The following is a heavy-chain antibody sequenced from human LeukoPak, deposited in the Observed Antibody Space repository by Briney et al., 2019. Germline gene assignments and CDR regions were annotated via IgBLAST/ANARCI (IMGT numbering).Heavy chain of an antibody. J-gene: IGHJ4*02. V-gene: IGHV3-30-3*01. Sequence: GGSLRLSCAATGFTFSNYAIHWGRQAAGKGLEWVAFISDDGSRQHYADSVKGRFTISRDNSKNTLNLQMNSLRAEDTAVYYCVKDRTGTYTLDYWGQGTLVTVSS. CDR2: ISDDGSRQ. CDR3: VKDRTGTYTLDY. D-gene: IGHD3-10*01. CDR1: GFTFSNYA.